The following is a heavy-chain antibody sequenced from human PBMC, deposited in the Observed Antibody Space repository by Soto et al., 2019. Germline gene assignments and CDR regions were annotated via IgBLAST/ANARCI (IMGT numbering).Heavy chain of an antibody. J-gene: IGHJ4*02. CDR1: GYTFTSYA. Sequence: ASVKVSWKASGYTFTSYAMHWVRQAPGQRLEWMGWINAGNGNTKYSQKFQGRVTITRDTSASTAYMELSSLRSEDTAVYYCARDWSIAARPDDYWGQGTLVTVSS. D-gene: IGHD6-6*01. V-gene: IGHV1-3*01. CDR2: INAGNGNT. CDR3: ARDWSIAARPDDY.